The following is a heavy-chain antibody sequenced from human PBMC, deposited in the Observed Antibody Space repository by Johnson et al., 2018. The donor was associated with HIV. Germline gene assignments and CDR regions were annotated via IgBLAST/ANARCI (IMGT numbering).Heavy chain of an antibody. CDR2: FNWNGDRT. J-gene: IGHJ3*02. CDR1: GFNFDDYG. CDR3: ARDRTITGNDPFDI. V-gene: IGHV3-20*04. Sequence: VQLVESGGGVVRPGGSLRLSCAPSGFNFDDYGMSWVRQAPGKGLEWVSGFNWNGDRTGYADSVKGRFTISRDNAKNSLYLQMNSLRAEDTALYYCARDRTITGNDPFDIWGQGTMVTVSA. D-gene: IGHD1-14*01.